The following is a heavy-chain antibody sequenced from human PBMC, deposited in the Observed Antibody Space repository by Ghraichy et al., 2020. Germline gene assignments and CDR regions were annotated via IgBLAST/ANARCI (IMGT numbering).Heavy chain of an antibody. Sequence: SQTLSLTCTVSGGSISSYYWSWIRQPPGKGLEWIGYIYYSGSTNYNPSLKSRLTMSVDTSKNQISLKLSSVTAAGTAAYYCVRVGYGSGSHYWYFDLWGRGTLVTVSS. CDR1: GGSISSYY. CDR3: VRVGYGSGSHYWYFDL. CDR2: IYYSGST. D-gene: IGHD3-10*01. J-gene: IGHJ2*01. V-gene: IGHV4-59*01.